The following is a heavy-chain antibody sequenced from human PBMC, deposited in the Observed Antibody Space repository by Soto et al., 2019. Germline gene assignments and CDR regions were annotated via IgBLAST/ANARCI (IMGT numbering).Heavy chain of an antibody. V-gene: IGHV4-31*11. CDR1: GGSISSGGYY. CDR3: ARGRWLRLGYFDY. J-gene: IGHJ4*02. CDR2: IYYSGST. D-gene: IGHD5-12*01. Sequence: TSETLSLTCAVSGGSISSGGYYWSWIRQHPGKGLEWIGYIYYSGSTYYNPSLKSRVTISVDTSKNQFSLKLSSVTAADTAVYYCARGRWLRLGYFDYWGQGTLVTVSS.